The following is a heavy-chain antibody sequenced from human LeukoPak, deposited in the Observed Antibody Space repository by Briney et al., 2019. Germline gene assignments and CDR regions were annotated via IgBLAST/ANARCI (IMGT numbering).Heavy chain of an antibody. D-gene: IGHD3-22*01. J-gene: IGHJ4*02. CDR1: GYSISSGYY. Sequence: SETLSLTCAVSGYSISSGYYWGWIRQPPGNGLEWIGSIYHSGSTYYNPSLKSRVTISVDTSKNQFSLKLSSVTAADTAVYYCARGQYYYDSSGYYYLDYWGQGTLVTVSS. CDR2: IYHSGST. CDR3: ARGQYYYDSSGYYYLDY. V-gene: IGHV4-38-2*01.